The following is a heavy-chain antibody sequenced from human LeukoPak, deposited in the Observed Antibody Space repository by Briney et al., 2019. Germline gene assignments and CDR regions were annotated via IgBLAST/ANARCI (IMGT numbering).Heavy chain of an antibody. CDR3: ARMYSSGWFDY. CDR2: IYYSGRT. V-gene: IGHV4-61*01. Sequence: PSETLSLTCTVSGGSVSSDSYYWSWIRQPPGKGLEWIGYIYYSGRTNCNPSLKSRVTISVDTSKNQFSLKLSSVTAADTAVYYCARMYSSGWFDYWGQGTLVTVSS. CDR1: GGSVSSDSYY. J-gene: IGHJ4*02. D-gene: IGHD6-19*01.